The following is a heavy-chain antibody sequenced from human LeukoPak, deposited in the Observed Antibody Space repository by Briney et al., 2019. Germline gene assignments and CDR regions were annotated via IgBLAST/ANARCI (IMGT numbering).Heavy chain of an antibody. CDR2: IYYSGST. CDR3: ARQKYGDYNNWFDP. J-gene: IGHJ5*02. CDR1: GDSISSSSYY. V-gene: IGHV4-39*01. Sequence: SETLSLTCTVSGDSISSSSYYWGWIRQPPGKGLEWIGSIYYSGSTYYNPSLKSRVTISVDTSKNQFSLKLSSVTAADTAVYYCARQKYGDYNNWFDPWGQGTLVTVSS. D-gene: IGHD3-9*01.